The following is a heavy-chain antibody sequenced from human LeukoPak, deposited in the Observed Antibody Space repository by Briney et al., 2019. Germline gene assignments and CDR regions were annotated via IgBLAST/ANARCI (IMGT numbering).Heavy chain of an antibody. J-gene: IGHJ6*02. Sequence: GGSLRLSCSASGFSFNNYAMSWIRQAPGKGLTWVSLVSPAYGRTYYADSVKGRFTISRDNSNNMLSLYMSSLRADDTAVYYCAKAPHMLGYCSGGSCYSGMDVWGQGTTVTVSS. V-gene: IGHV3-23*01. CDR2: VSPAYGRT. CDR3: AKAPHMLGYCSGGSCYSGMDV. CDR1: GFSFNNYA. D-gene: IGHD2-15*01.